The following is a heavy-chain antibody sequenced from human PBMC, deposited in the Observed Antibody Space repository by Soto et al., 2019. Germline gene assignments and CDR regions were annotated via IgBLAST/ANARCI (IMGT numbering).Heavy chain of an antibody. D-gene: IGHD3-10*01. V-gene: IGHV4-34*01. Sequence: SETLSVTCAVYGGSFHGYYWSWIRQPPGEGLEWIGEINHSGSANYNPTFKSRVFISVDMSKNQMSLQLTSVSAADTAVYYCAKGPQTGYYDSGTFYCSVPSGPVTPVTVSS. J-gene: IGHJ5*02. CDR1: GGSFHGYY. CDR2: INHSGSA. CDR3: AKGPQTGYYDSGTFYCSVP.